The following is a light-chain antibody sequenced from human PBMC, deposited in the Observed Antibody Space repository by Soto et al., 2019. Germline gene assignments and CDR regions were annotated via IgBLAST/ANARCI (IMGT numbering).Light chain of an antibody. CDR2: SYD. CDR3: AAWDDSLNGVI. Sequence: QAVVTQPPSASGTPGQRVTISCSGSSSNIGSNNVNWYQQFPGTAPKLLIYSYDQRPSGVPDRFSGSKSGTSASLAISGLQSEDEADYYCAAWDDSLNGVIFDGGTQLTVL. CDR1: SSNIGSNN. J-gene: IGLJ2*01. V-gene: IGLV1-44*01.